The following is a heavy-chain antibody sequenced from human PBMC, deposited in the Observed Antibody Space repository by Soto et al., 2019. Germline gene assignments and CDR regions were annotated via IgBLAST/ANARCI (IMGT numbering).Heavy chain of an antibody. CDR1: GFTFSSYG. D-gene: IGHD2-15*01. CDR3: AKEEKVDKSIVYYYYYGMYV. Sequence: GGPPSLSCAASGFTFSSYGMHWVRPAPGKGLEWMAVISHDRSNKYYAYSAKGRFTNARYDYKNTLYLQMNSMRAEDTAVYYLAKEEKVDKSIVYYYYYGMYVWGQGTTVTVSS. J-gene: IGHJ6*02. CDR2: ISHDRSNK. V-gene: IGHV3-30*18.